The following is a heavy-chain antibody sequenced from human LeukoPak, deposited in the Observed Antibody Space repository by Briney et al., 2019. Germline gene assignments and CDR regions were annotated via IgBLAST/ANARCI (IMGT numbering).Heavy chain of an antibody. CDR2: ISSSSSTI. J-gene: IGHJ1*01. CDR3: ARGAFGCSGGSCYIWYEEYFQH. Sequence: PGGSLRLSCAASGFTFSSYSMNWVRQAPGKGLEWVSYISSSSSTIYYADSVKGRFTISRDNAKNSLYLQMNSLRAEDTAVYYCARGAFGCSGGSCYIWYEEYFQHWGQGTLVTVSS. V-gene: IGHV3-48*04. CDR1: GFTFSSYS. D-gene: IGHD2-15*01.